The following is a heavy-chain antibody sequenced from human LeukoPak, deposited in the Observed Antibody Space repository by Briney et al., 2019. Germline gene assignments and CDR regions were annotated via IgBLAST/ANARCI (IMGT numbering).Heavy chain of an antibody. V-gene: IGHV3-21*01. CDR3: ARVASGSYSYYYYYGMDV. Sequence: KSGGSLRLSCAASGFPFSSYSMNWVRQAPGKGLEWVSSISSSSSYIYYADSVKGRFTISRDNAKNSLYLQMNSLRAEDTAVYYCARVASGSYSYYYYYGMDVWGQGTTVTVSS. CDR2: ISSSSSYI. CDR1: GFPFSSYS. J-gene: IGHJ6*02. D-gene: IGHD1-26*01.